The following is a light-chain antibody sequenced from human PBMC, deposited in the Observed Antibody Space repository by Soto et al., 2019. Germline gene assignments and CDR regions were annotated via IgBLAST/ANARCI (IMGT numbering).Light chain of an antibody. CDR2: DVS. V-gene: IGLV2-14*03. Sequence: QSVLTQPASVSGSPGQSITISCTGTSSDVGGYNYVSWYQHHPGKAPKLLIYDVSNRPSGVSNRFSGSKSDNTASLTISGLQPEDEADYYCSSYTTSNIRQIVCGTGTRSPS. CDR3: SSYTTSNIRQIV. J-gene: IGLJ1*01. CDR1: SSDVGGYNY.